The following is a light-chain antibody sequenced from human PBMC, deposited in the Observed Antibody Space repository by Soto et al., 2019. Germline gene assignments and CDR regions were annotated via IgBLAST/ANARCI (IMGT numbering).Light chain of an antibody. J-gene: IGKJ2*01. CDR3: QQYNGYYRT. CDR1: QSISRW. Sequence: DIQMTQSPSTLSASVGDRVTITCRASQSISRWLDWYQQKPGKAPKLLIYDASSLESGVPSRFSGSGSGTEFTLTISSLQPDDFATYYCQQYNGYYRTFGQGTKLEIK. V-gene: IGKV1-5*01. CDR2: DAS.